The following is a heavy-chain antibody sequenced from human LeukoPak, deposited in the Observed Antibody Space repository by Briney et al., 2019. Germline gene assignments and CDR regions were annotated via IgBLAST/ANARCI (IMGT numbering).Heavy chain of an antibody. CDR1: GGTFSSYA. J-gene: IGHJ4*02. D-gene: IGHD3-10*01. CDR3: ARAMRWFGELDY. Sequence: SVGVSCKASGGTFSSYALSWVRQPPAQGLEWMGRIIPILGIANYAQKFQGRVTITADKSTSTAYMELSSLRSEDTAVYYCARAMRWFGELDYWGQGTLVTVSS. V-gene: IGHV1-69*04. CDR2: IIPILGIA.